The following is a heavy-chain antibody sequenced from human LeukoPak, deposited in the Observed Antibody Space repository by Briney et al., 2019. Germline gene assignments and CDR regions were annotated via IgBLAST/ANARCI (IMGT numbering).Heavy chain of an antibody. D-gene: IGHD5-12*01. CDR1: GGSISSYY. V-gene: IGHV4-59*08. Sequence: SETLSLTCTVSGGSISSYYWSWIRQPPGKGLEWIGYIYYSGSTNYNPSLKSRVTISVDTSKNQFSLKLSSVTAADTAAYYCARHGLYSGYDRDHFDYWGQGTLVTVSS. CDR2: IYYSGST. CDR3: ARHGLYSGYDRDHFDY. J-gene: IGHJ4*02.